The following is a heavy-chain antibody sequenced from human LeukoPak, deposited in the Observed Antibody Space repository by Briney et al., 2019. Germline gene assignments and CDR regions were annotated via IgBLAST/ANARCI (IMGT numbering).Heavy chain of an antibody. J-gene: IGHJ4*02. Sequence: NSADTLSLTCSVSGGSITSNHWNWIRHRPGMGLEWLGFLYSSGSTNYNTSLRSRISISVDTSKNQFPLELRSVTAADTAVYYCAKGGYDNHDLYSDDWGQGTLVLVS. CDR1: GGSITSNH. CDR3: AKGGYDNHDLYSDD. D-gene: IGHD2-15*01. CDR2: LYSSGST. V-gene: IGHV4-59*07.